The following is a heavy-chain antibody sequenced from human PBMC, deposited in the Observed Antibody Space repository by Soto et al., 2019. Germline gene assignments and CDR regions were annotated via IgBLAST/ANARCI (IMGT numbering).Heavy chain of an antibody. CDR2: INHSGST. J-gene: IGHJ5*02. CDR3: ARGEPRFMEWLLLSEYFDP. Sequence: SETLSLTCAVYGGSFSSYYWSWIRQPPGKGLEWIGVINHSGSTNCDPSLKSRVTISIDTSKNQVSLTLSSVTAADTAVYYCARGEPRFMEWLLLSEYFDPWGQGTLVTVSS. D-gene: IGHD3-3*01. CDR1: GGSFSSYY. V-gene: IGHV4-34*01.